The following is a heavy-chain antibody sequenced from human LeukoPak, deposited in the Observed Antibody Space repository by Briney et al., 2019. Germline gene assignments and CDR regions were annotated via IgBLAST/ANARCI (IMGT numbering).Heavy chain of an antibody. CDR1: GGSFSGYY. J-gene: IGHJ5*02. CDR3: ARRRQWLVQFDNWFDP. V-gene: IGHV4-34*01. Sequence: PSETLSLTCAVYGGSFSGYYWSWIRQPPGKGLEWIGEINHSGSTNYNPSLKSRVTISVDTSKNQFSLKLSSVTAADTAVYYCARRRQWLVQFDNWFDPWGQGTLVTVSS. D-gene: IGHD6-19*01. CDR2: INHSGST.